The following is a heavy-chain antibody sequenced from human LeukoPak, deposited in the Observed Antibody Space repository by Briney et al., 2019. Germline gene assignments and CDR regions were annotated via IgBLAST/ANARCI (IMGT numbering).Heavy chain of an antibody. CDR3: ARGYLNPFMSIFDY. CDR1: GGSISSGGYY. Sequence: SQTLSLTCTVSGGSISSGGYYWGWIRQHPGKGLEWIGYFYYSGSTYYNPSLKSRVTISVDTSKNQFSLKLSSVTAADTAVYYCARGYLNPFMSIFDYWGQGTLVTVSS. CDR2: FYYSGST. D-gene: IGHD6-6*01. V-gene: IGHV4-31*03. J-gene: IGHJ4*02.